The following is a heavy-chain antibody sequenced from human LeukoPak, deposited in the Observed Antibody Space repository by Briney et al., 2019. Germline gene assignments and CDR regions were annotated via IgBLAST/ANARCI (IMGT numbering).Heavy chain of an antibody. CDR3: ARGRDYYDSSGYGSGAFDI. Sequence: SETLSLTCAVYGGSFSGYYWSWIRQPPGKGLEWIGEINHSGSTNYNPSLKSRVTISVDTSKNQFSLELSSVTAADTAVYYCARGRDYYDSSGYGSGAFDIWGQGTMVTVSS. D-gene: IGHD3-22*01. CDR2: INHSGST. V-gene: IGHV4-34*01. CDR1: GGSFSGYY. J-gene: IGHJ3*02.